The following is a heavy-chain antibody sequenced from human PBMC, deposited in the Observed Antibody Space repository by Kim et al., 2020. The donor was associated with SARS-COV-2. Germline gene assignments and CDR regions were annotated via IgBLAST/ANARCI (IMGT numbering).Heavy chain of an antibody. Sequence: DSGFTFTDAWMSWVRQAPGKGLEWVGRIPARSDGGTTDYAASVKGRFTISRDDSRNTVFLQMNSLQTDDTALYFCATAYPGMAPFDDWGQGTPVTVSS. CDR1: GFTFTDAW. D-gene: IGHD3-10*01. CDR2: IPARSDGGTT. J-gene: IGHJ4*02. V-gene: IGHV3-15*01. CDR3: ATAYPGMAPFDD.